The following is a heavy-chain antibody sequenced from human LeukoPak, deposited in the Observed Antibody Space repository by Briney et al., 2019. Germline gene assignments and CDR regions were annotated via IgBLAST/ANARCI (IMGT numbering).Heavy chain of an antibody. J-gene: IGHJ4*02. CDR1: GYTLTELS. CDR3: ATRRERYEGSLFYFDY. D-gene: IGHD5-12*01. V-gene: IGHV1-24*01. Sequence: ASVKVSCMVSGYTLTELSMHWVRQAPGKGVEWMGGFDPEDGETIYAKKFQGRLTMTEDTSTDTAYMELISLTSENTAVYYWATRRERYEGSLFYFDYWGQGTLVTVSP. CDR2: FDPEDGET.